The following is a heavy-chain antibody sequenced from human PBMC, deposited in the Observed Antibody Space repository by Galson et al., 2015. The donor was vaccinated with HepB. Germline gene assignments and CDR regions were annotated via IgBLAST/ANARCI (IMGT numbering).Heavy chain of an antibody. CDR1: GFTFSSYG. Sequence: SLRLSCAASGFTFSSYGMHWVRQAPGKGLEWVAVIWYDGSNKYYADSVKGRFTISRDNSKNTLYLQMNSLRAEDTAVYYCARNYYDFWSGLWRAYFDLWGRGTLVTVSS. D-gene: IGHD3-3*01. V-gene: IGHV3-33*01. CDR2: IWYDGSNK. CDR3: ARNYYDFWSGLWRAYFDL. J-gene: IGHJ2*01.